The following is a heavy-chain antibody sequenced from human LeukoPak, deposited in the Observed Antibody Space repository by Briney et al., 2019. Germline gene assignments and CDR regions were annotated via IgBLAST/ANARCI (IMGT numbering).Heavy chain of an antibody. CDR3: AKDRITTYYYDSSGYDYFDY. CDR2: ISGSGGST. D-gene: IGHD3-22*01. CDR1: GFTFSSYA. J-gene: IGHJ4*02. Sequence: GSLRLSCAASGFTFSSYAMSWVRQAPGKGLEWVSAISGSGGSTYYADSVKGRFTISRDNSKNTLYLQMNSLRAGDTAVYYCAKDRITTYYYDSSGYDYFDYWGQGTLVTVSS. V-gene: IGHV3-23*01.